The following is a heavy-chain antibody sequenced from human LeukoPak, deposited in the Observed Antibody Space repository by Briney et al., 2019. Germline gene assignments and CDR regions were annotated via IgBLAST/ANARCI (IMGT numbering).Heavy chain of an antibody. CDR2: VYFSGST. CDR1: GGSISSYY. V-gene: IGHV4-59*08. CDR3: ASFGYSYGFGY. D-gene: IGHD5-18*01. J-gene: IGHJ4*02. Sequence: PSETLSLTCTVSGGSISSYYWSWIRQSPGKGLEWIGYVYFSGSTNYNPSLKSRVTISVDTSKNQFSLKLSSVTAADTAVYYCASFGYSYGFGYWGQGTLVTVSS.